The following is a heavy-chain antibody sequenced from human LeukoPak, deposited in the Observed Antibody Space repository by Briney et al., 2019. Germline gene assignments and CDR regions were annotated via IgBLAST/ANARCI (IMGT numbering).Heavy chain of an antibody. CDR3: ARADSSSWFDY. V-gene: IGHV3-11*05. Sequence: PGGSLRLSCAASGFSFSDYYMTWTRQAPGKGLEWVSHISGSSGYTNYAESVKGRFTISRDNGKNSLYLRMDRLRPEDTAVYYCARADSSSWFDYWGQGALITVSS. J-gene: IGHJ4*02. CDR2: ISGSSGYT. CDR1: GFSFSDYY. D-gene: IGHD6-13*01.